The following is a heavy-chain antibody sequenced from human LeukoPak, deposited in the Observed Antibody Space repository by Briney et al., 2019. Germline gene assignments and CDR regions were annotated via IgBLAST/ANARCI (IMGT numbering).Heavy chain of an antibody. V-gene: IGHV4-39*07. CDR3: ARWCSGGRCYSGRRDFYGMDV. J-gene: IGHJ6*02. Sequence: SETLSLTCTVSGDSINSSTYYWGWIRQPPGKGLEWIGSIFYSGSTYYNPFLKSRVTISLDTSKNHFSLKLNSVTAADTAVYYCARWCSGGRCYSGRRDFYGMDVWGQGTTVTVSS. D-gene: IGHD2-15*01. CDR1: GDSINSSTYY. CDR2: IFYSGST.